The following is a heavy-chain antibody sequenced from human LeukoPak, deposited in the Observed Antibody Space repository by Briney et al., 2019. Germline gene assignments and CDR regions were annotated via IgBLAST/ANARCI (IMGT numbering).Heavy chain of an antibody. CDR1: GFTFSDYY. CDR3: ARDLFAGELHPFDY. CDR2: ISSSGSTI. J-gene: IGHJ4*02. V-gene: IGHV3-11*01. Sequence: GGSLRLSCAASGFTFSDYYMSWIRQAPGKGLEWVSYISSSGSTIYYADSVKGRFTISRDNAKNSLYLQMNSLRAEDTAVYYCARDLFAGELHPFDYWGQGTLVTVSS. D-gene: IGHD1-26*01.